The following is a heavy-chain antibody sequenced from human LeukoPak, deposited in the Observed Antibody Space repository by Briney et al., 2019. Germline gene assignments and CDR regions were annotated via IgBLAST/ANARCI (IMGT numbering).Heavy chain of an antibody. CDR2: IFPVDSDT. J-gene: IGHJ5*02. Sequence: GESLKISCQGSGYNFRNYWIGWVRQMPGKGLEWMGIIFPVDSDTRYNPSFQGQVTISVDKSINTAYLQWSSLKASDTAMYYCARLPAAKKRNWFDPWGQGTLVTVSS. CDR3: ARLPAAKKRNWFDP. V-gene: IGHV5-51*01. D-gene: IGHD2-2*01. CDR1: GYNFRNYW.